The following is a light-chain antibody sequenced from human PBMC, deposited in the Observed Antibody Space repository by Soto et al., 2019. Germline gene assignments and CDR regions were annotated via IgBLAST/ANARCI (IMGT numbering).Light chain of an antibody. CDR3: QQFGSSPWT. V-gene: IGKV3-20*01. CDR1: QSVGSSY. Sequence: EIVLTQSPGTLSLSPGEGVTLSCRASQSVGSSYLAWYQQKPGQAPGLLINGASTRATGIPDRFSGSGSGTDFTLTISRLEPEDFAVYYCQQFGSSPWTFGQGTKVEIK. CDR2: GAS. J-gene: IGKJ1*01.